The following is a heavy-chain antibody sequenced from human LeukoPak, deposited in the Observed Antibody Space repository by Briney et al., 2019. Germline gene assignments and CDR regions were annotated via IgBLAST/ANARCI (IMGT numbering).Heavy chain of an antibody. CDR2: INEDGTEK. D-gene: IGHD3-9*01. CDR1: GFTFNSYW. V-gene: IGHV3-7*01. CDR3: ARDHHDVLTGYYSNYYNHYYMDV. Sequence: GGSLRLSCVASGFTFNSYWMSWVRQAPGKGLEWVANINEDGTEKYYVDSVRGRFTLSRDNAENSLYLQMSSLRAEDTAVYYCARDHHDVLTGYYSNYYNHYYMDVWGKGTTVTVSS. J-gene: IGHJ6*03.